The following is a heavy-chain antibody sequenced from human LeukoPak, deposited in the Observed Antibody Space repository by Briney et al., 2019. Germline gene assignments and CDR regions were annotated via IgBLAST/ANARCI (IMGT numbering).Heavy chain of an antibody. Sequence: GASVKVSCKASGYTFTSYYIHWVRQAPGQGLEWMGIINPSGGSASYAQKFQDRVTMTRDTSTSTVYMELSSLGSEDTAVYYCARGGVVDTTMTRDFDCWGQGTLVTVSS. CDR2: INPSGGSA. CDR3: ARGGVVDTTMTRDFDC. CDR1: GYTFTSYY. J-gene: IGHJ4*02. D-gene: IGHD5-18*01. V-gene: IGHV1-46*01.